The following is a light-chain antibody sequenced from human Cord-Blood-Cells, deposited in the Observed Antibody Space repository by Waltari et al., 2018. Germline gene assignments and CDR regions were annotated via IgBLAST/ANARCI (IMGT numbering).Light chain of an antibody. J-gene: IGKJ5*01. CDR1: QSVSSSY. V-gene: IGKV3-20*01. CDR3: QQYGSSIT. Sequence: EIVLTQSPGTLSLSPGERATLSCRASQSVSSSYLAWYQQKPGQAPRLLSYGSSSRATGIPYRFSGSGSGTDFTLTISRLEPEDCTVYYCQQYGSSITFGQGTRLEIK. CDR2: GSS.